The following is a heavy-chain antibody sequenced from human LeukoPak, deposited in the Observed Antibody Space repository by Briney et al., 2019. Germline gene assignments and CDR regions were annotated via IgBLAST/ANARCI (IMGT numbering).Heavy chain of an antibody. V-gene: IGHV4-59*08. D-gene: IGHD1-14*01. CDR2: ISYSGNT. J-gene: IGHJ3*02. Sequence: SSETLSLTCAVSGTSITNYYWSWIRQPPGKGLEWIGYISYSGNTNYNPSLKSRVTISLDTSENQFSLKVSTVTAADTAVYYCARHGARMTEKAAFDIWGQGTMITVSS. CDR3: ARHGARMTEKAAFDI. CDR1: GTSITNYY.